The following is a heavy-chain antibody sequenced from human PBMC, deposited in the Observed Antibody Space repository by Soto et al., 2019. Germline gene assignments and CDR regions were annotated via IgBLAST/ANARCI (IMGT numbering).Heavy chain of an antibody. CDR2: ISSSGTFK. J-gene: IGHJ4*02. V-gene: IGHV3-21*01. CDR1: GFIFTTNS. Sequence: GGSLRLSCEASGFIFTTNSMNWVRQVPGKGLQWLSSISSSGTFKSYGDSVKGRFTISRDNAKNSLFLQMNNLSGEDTGLYYCARDPPHGGTSSWDADSWGPGTLVTVSS. D-gene: IGHD2-15*01. CDR3: ARDPPHGGTSSWDADS.